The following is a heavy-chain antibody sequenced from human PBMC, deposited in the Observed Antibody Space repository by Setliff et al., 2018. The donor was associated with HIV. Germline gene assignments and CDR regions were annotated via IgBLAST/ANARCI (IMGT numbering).Heavy chain of an antibody. CDR2: INHSGST. CDR1: GGSISSFSYY. CDR3: ARHVVVVITVPNWFEP. Sequence: SETLSLTCTVSGGSISSFSYYWSWIRQPPGKGLEWIGEINHSGSTYYNPSLKSRVTISVDTSKNQFSLKLSSVTAPDTAVYYCARHVVVVITVPNWFEPWGQGTLVTVSS. D-gene: IGHD3-22*01. J-gene: IGHJ5*01. V-gene: IGHV4-39*01.